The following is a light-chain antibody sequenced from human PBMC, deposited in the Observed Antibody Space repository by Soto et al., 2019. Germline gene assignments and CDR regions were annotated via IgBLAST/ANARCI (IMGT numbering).Light chain of an antibody. V-gene: IGLV3-1*01. J-gene: IGLJ2*01. CDR1: KLGDKY. Sequence: SYELTQSPSVSVSPGQTAIIACSGDKLGDKYTCWYQKKAGQSPVLLIYQDNKRPSGIPERFSGSNSGDTATLTISETQAMDEADYYCQAWDSSTSTVVFGGGTKVTVL. CDR2: QDN. CDR3: QAWDSSTSTVV.